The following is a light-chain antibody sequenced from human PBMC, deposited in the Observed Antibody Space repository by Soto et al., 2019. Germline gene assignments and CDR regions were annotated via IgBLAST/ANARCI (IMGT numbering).Light chain of an antibody. V-gene: IGKV3-11*01. CDR3: QQRSNWPIT. CDR2: DAS. CDR1: QSVSSY. Sequence: EIVFTHSPATLSLTPGERATLSCRASQSVSSYLAWYQQKPGQAPRLLIYDASNRATGIPARFSGSGSGTDFTLTISSLEPEDFAVYYCQQRSNWPITFGQGTKVDI. J-gene: IGKJ1*01.